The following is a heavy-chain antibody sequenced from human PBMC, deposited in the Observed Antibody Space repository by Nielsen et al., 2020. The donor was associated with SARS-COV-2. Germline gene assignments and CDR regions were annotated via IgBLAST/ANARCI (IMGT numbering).Heavy chain of an antibody. Sequence: ASVKVSCKASGYTFTSYYMHWVRQAPGQGLEWMGWINTNTGNPTYAQGFTGRFVFSLDTSVNTAYLQISSLKAEDTALYYCARVSGDYGMDVWGQGTTVTVSS. J-gene: IGHJ6*02. CDR1: GYTFTSYY. D-gene: IGHD4-17*01. CDR2: INTNTGNP. CDR3: ARVSGDYGMDV. V-gene: IGHV7-4-1*02.